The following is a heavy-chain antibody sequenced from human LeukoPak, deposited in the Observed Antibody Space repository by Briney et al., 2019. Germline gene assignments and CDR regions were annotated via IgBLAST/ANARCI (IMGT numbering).Heavy chain of an antibody. CDR3: ARLYEFYYYMDV. D-gene: IGHD2-8*01. V-gene: IGHV3-20*04. CDR2: INWSGGST. J-gene: IGHJ6*03. CDR1: GFTFGNNG. Sequence: GGSLRLSCAASGFTFGNNGMSWVRQAPGKGLEWVSSINWSGGSTGYADSVKGRFTISRDNAKSVLYLQMNSLRAEDTALYYCARLYEFYYYMDVWGKGTTVTVSS.